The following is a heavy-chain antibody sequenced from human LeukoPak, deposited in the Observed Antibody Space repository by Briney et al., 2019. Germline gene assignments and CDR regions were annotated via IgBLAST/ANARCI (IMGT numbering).Heavy chain of an antibody. Sequence: PSETLSLTCSVSGGSISSSSYYWGWIRQPPGKGLEWIGSNSGTTYYNPSLKSRVTISVDTSKNQFSLNLTSVTATDTALYYCASQHHYDLPGGAFDIWGQGTMVTVSS. D-gene: IGHD3-3*01. CDR1: GGSISSSSYY. J-gene: IGHJ3*02. CDR2: NSGTT. V-gene: IGHV4-39*01. CDR3: ASQHHYDLPGGAFDI.